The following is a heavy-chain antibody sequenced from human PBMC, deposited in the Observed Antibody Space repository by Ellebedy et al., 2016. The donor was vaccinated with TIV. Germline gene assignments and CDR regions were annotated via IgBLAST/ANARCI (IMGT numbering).Heavy chain of an antibody. CDR2: INPDGGEK. CDR1: GFTFSRHW. V-gene: IGHV3-7*03. D-gene: IGHD5-18*01. Sequence: GESLKISCAASGFTFSRHWMSWVRQGPGKGLEWVANINPDGGEKNYVDSVRGRFTISRDNAKNSVHLQMNSLRPEDTAVYYCAKDRTSGDGYWVFDQWGQGTLVTVSS. J-gene: IGHJ4*02. CDR3: AKDRTSGDGYWVFDQ.